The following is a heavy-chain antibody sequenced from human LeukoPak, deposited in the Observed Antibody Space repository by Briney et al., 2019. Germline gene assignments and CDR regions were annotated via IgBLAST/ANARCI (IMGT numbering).Heavy chain of an antibody. Sequence: GASVKVFCKASGFALTSFTFHWVRQAPGQSLEWMGWINAGSTATKYSQKFQGRVNMTRDTSATTVYMELSSLTSEDTAVYFCARRQAAAGDYWGQGTLVTVSS. CDR3: ARRQAAAGDY. D-gene: IGHD6-13*01. V-gene: IGHV1-3*01. CDR2: INAGSTAT. CDR1: GFALTSFT. J-gene: IGHJ4*02.